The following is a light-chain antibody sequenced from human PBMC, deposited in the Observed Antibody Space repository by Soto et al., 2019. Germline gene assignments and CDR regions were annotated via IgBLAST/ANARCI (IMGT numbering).Light chain of an antibody. J-gene: IGLJ2*01. CDR2: DVR. V-gene: IGLV2-14*01. Sequence: QSVLTQPASVSGSPGQSITISCTGTSSDVGGYNYVSWYQQHPGKAPKLMIYDVRNRPSGVSNRFSGSKSGNTASLTISGLQAEDEADYYCSSYTSSSIVVFGGGTTLTVL. CDR1: SSDVGGYNY. CDR3: SSYTSSSIVV.